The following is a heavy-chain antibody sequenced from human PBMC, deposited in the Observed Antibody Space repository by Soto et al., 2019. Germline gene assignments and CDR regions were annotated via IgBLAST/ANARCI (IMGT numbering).Heavy chain of an antibody. D-gene: IGHD5-12*01. J-gene: IGHJ4*02. CDR2: IYYSGST. V-gene: IGHV4-39*01. CDR3: RKDGYNQPFDY. Sequence: SETLSITCTVSGGNISSSSYYWGWIRQPPGKGLEWIGSIYYSGSTYYNTSLKSRVTISVDTSKNKFSLKLSSVTAADTAVYYCRKDGYNQPFDYWGQGTLVTVSS. CDR1: GGNISSSSYY.